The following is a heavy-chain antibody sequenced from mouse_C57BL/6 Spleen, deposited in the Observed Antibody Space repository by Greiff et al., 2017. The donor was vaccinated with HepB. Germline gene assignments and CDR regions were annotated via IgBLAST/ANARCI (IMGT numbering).Heavy chain of an antibody. CDR1: GYTFTSYW. Sequence: QVQLQQPGTELVKPGASVKLSCKASGYTFTSYWMHWVKQRPGQGLEWIGNINPSNGGTNYNEKFKSKATLTVDKSSSTAYMQLSSLTSEDSAVYYYARKVYYYGSSYGYFDVWGTGTTVTVSS. CDR3: ARKVYYYGSSYGYFDV. CDR2: INPSNGGT. V-gene: IGHV1-53*01. J-gene: IGHJ1*03. D-gene: IGHD1-1*01.